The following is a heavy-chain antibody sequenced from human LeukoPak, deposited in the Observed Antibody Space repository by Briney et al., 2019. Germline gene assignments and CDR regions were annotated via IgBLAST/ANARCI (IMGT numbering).Heavy chain of an antibody. Sequence: ASVKVSCKASGYTFTSYAMHWVRQAPGQRLEWMGWINAGNGNKKYSQEFQGRVTITRDTSASTAYMELSSLRSEDMAVYYCARGIGIAAAGQRYYMDVWGKGTTVTVSS. CDR2: INAGNGNK. J-gene: IGHJ6*03. V-gene: IGHV1-3*03. D-gene: IGHD6-13*01. CDR1: GYTFTSYA. CDR3: ARGIGIAAAGQRYYMDV.